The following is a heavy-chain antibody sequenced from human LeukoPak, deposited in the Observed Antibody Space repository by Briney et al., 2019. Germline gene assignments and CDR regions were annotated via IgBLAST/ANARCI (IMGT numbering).Heavy chain of an antibody. D-gene: IGHD6-13*01. J-gene: IGHJ4*02. CDR2: IYHSGST. CDR1: GGSISSGGYY. V-gene: IGHV4-30-2*01. CDR3: ARAGDAYSSTPFDY. Sequence: SETLSLTCTVSGGSISSGGYYWSWIRQPPGKGLEWIGYIYHSGSTYYNPSLKSRVTISVDKSKNQFSLKLSSMTAADTAVYYCARAGDAYSSTPFDYWGQGTLVTVSS.